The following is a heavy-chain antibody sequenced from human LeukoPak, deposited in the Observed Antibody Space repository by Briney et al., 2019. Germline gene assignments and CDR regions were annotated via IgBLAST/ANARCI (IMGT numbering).Heavy chain of an antibody. CDR2: VYTSGST. D-gene: IGHD7-27*01. CDR3: ARLLTVSQFDY. CDR1: GGSFISYY. J-gene: IGHJ4*02. Sequence: PSETLSLTCTVSGGSFISYYWSWIRQPPGKGLEWIGYVYTSGSTTYNPSLKSRVTISVDTSKNQFSLKLSSVTAADTAVYYCARLLTVSQFDYWGQGSLVTVSS. V-gene: IGHV4-4*09.